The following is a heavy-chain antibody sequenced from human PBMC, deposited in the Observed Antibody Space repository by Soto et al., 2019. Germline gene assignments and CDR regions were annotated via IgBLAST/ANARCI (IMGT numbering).Heavy chain of an antibody. Sequence: GGSLRLSCKASGFIFSEYSMSWVRQAPGKGLEWVSSISGSSSHMYYADSLKGRFTISRDNAKNSLYLQMSGLRAEDAAVYFCAKYTHYSDRSAYHPPYYYDFWGQGILVTVSS. CDR2: ISGSSSHM. CDR3: AKYTHYSDRSAYHPPYYYDF. V-gene: IGHV3-21*01. CDR1: GFIFSEYS. J-gene: IGHJ4*02. D-gene: IGHD3-22*01.